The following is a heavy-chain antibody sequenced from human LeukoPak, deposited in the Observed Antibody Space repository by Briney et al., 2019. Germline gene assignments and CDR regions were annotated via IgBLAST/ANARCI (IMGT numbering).Heavy chain of an antibody. D-gene: IGHD3-22*01. V-gene: IGHV4-34*01. CDR2: INHSGST. CDR3: ARCKDDSSGSSDEAFDI. J-gene: IGHJ3*02. CDR1: GGSFSGYY. Sequence: SETLSLTCAVYGGSFSGYYWSWIRQPPGKGLEWIGEINHSGSTNYNPSLKSRVTISVDTSKNQFPLKLSSVTAADTAVYYCARCKDDSSGSSDEAFDIWGQGTMVTVSS.